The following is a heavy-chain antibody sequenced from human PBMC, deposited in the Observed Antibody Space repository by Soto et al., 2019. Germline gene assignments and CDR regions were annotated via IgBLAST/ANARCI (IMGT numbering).Heavy chain of an antibody. CDR3: GGYSSGYYYYYGMDV. J-gene: IGHJ6*01. CDR2: IYHSGST. CDR1: GGSISSSNW. D-gene: IGHD6-25*01. V-gene: IGHV4-4*02. Sequence: PSETLSLTCAVSGGSISSSNWWSWVRQPPGKGLEWIGEIYHSGSTNYNPSLKSRVTISVDKSKNQFSLKLSSVTDADTAVYYCGGYSSGYYYYYGMDVWGQGTTVTFYS.